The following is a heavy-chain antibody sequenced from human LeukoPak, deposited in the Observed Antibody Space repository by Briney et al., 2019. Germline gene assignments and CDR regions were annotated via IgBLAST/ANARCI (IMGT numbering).Heavy chain of an antibody. CDR1: GYPFIGNY. D-gene: IGHD3-22*01. Sequence: RASVTVSCTASGYPFIGNYIHWVRQAPGQGLEWMGWINPNSGGTQYSQKFQGRVTLTRDTSITTGYMELSGLTSDDTAVYYCASLSYYDLSGYFYWGQGTLVTVSS. V-gene: IGHV1-2*02. CDR2: INPNSGGT. CDR3: ASLSYYDLSGYFY. J-gene: IGHJ4*02.